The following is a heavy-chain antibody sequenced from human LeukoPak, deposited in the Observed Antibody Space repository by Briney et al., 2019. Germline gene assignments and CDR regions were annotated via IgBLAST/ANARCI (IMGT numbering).Heavy chain of an antibody. J-gene: IGHJ4*02. CDR3: ARHGFRSGSYYFDY. CDR1: GGSISSNY. D-gene: IGHD1-26*01. Sequence: SETLSLICTVSGGSISSNYWSWIRQPPGKGLEWIGYIYTSGSTNYNPSLKSRVTISVGTSKNQFSLKLSSVTAADTAVYYCARHGFRSGSYYFDYWGQGTLVTVSS. CDR2: IYTSGST. V-gene: IGHV4-4*09.